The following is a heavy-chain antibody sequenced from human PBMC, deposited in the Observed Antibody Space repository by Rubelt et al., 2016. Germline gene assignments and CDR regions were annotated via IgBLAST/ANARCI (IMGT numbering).Heavy chain of an antibody. CDR2: IKQDGREK. J-gene: IGHJ4*02. V-gene: IGHV3-7*05. D-gene: IGHD1-26*01. Sequence: EVQLVESGGGLVQPGGSLRLSCAASGFTFSSYWMSWVRQAPGKGLEWVANIKQDGREKYYVDSVKGRFTISRDNAKNSRYLQMNSLRAEDTAVYYCARGGMGGSTGYFDYWGQGTLVTVSS. CDR3: ARGGMGGSTGYFDY. CDR1: GFTFSSYW.